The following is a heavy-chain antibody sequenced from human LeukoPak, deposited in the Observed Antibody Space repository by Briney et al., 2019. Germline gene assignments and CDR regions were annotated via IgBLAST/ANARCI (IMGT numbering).Heavy chain of an antibody. J-gene: IGHJ3*02. CDR1: GFSFSSYW. D-gene: IGHD4-17*01. Sequence: GGSLRLSCAASGFSFSSYWMTWVRQAPGKGLEWVANIKQDGSEKYYVDFVKGRFTISRDNAKNSLYLQMNSLRAEDTAVYYCASILGDYGDHVDAFDIWGQGTMVTVSS. CDR3: ASILGDYGDHVDAFDI. CDR2: IKQDGSEK. V-gene: IGHV3-7*01.